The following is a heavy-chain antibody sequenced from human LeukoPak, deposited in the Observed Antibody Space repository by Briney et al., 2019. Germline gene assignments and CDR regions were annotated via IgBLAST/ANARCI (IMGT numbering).Heavy chain of an antibody. D-gene: IGHD3-22*01. Sequence: ASVKVSCKASGYTFTGYYMHWVRQAPGQGLEWMGIINPSGGSTSYAQKFQGRVTMTRDMSTSTVYMELSSLRSEDTAVYYCARWSHRWGYDSSSGYFDYWGQGTLVTVSS. J-gene: IGHJ4*02. CDR2: INPSGGST. CDR3: ARWSHRWGYDSSSGYFDY. V-gene: IGHV1-46*01. CDR1: GYTFTGYY.